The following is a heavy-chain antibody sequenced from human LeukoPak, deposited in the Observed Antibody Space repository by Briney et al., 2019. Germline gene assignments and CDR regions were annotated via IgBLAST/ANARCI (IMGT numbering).Heavy chain of an antibody. CDR3: AKQSGYCSDGSCYSPY. V-gene: IGHV3-23*01. J-gene: IGHJ4*02. CDR1: GFTFSSSA. D-gene: IGHD2-15*01. Sequence: GGSLRLSCAASGFTFSSSAMSWVRQAPGKGLEWVSAISNNGGYTYYADSVQGRFTISRDNSKSTLCLQMNSLRAEDTAVYYCAKQSGYCSDGSCYSPYWGQGTLVTVSS. CDR2: ISNNGGYT.